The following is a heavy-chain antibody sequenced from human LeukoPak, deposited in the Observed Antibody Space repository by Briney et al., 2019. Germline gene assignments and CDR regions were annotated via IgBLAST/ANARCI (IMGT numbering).Heavy chain of an antibody. CDR3: AKDIREDILTGYYFDY. V-gene: IGHV3-9*03. CDR1: GFTFSDYY. CDR2: ISWNSGSI. J-gene: IGHJ4*02. Sequence: GGSLRLSCAASGFTFSDYYMSWIRQAPGKGLEWVSGISWNSGSIGYADSVKGRFTISRDNAKNSLYLQMNSLRAEDMALYYCAKDIREDILTGYYFDYWGQGTLVTVSS. D-gene: IGHD3-9*01.